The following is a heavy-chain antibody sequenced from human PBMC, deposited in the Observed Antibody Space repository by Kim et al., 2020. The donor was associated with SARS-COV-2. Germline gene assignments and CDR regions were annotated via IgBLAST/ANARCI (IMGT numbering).Heavy chain of an antibody. CDR3: ARVGGGSYFVSSAEDDY. CDR1: GGSFSGYY. D-gene: IGHD1-26*01. Sequence: SETLSLTCAVYGGSFSGYYWSWIRQPPGKGLEWIGEINHSGSTNYNPSLKSRVTISVDTSKNQFSLKLSSVTAADTAVYYCARVGGGSYFVSSAEDDYWGQGTLVTVSS. CDR2: INHSGST. J-gene: IGHJ4*02. V-gene: IGHV4-34*01.